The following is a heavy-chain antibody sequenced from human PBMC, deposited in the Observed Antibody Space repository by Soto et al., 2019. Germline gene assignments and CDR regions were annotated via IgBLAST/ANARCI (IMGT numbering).Heavy chain of an antibody. CDR2: TYYTGPT. D-gene: IGHD1-26*01. CDR1: GGAISDARFY. Sequence: QLQLQESGPGLVKPSETLSLTCSLSGGAISDARFYWGWIRQSPGRGLEWIGSTYYTGPTFFNPSLQSRVTIPVDTSEHQFSLQLYSVTAADTAVYFCARQKWEKPKWFDPWGQGTLVIVSP. J-gene: IGHJ5*02. CDR3: ARQKWEKPKWFDP. V-gene: IGHV4-39*01.